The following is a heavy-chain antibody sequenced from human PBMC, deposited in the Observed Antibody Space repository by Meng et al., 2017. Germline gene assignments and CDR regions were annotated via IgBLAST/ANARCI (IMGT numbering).Heavy chain of an antibody. CDR2: IDYGGST. D-gene: IGHD3-16*01. V-gene: IGHV4-61*01. J-gene: IGHJ4*02. Sequence: QGQLQESGPGLVRPSETLSLTCTVSGDSVTVGSHYWSWIRQPPGKGLEWIGYIDYGGSTSYNPSLRSRVTISVDTSNNQFSLKLSSMTAADTAVFYCARTRGDYYFDYWGQGTLVTVSS. CDR1: GDSVTVGSHY. CDR3: ARTRGDYYFDY.